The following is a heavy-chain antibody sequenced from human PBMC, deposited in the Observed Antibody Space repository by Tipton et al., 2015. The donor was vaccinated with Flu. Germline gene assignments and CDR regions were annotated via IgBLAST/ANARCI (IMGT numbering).Heavy chain of an antibody. V-gene: IGHV3-48*03. CDR2: IGLSGSPI. CDR1: GSTFSSYE. J-gene: IGHJ4*02. CDR3: ARDASYTTGPDF. D-gene: IGHD1-1*01. Sequence: SLRLSCAASGSTFSSYEMNWVRQAPGKGLEWISYIGLSGSPIYYADSVKGRFTISRDNAKKSLYLQMNSLRADDTALYYCARDASYTTGPDFWGQGTLVTVSS.